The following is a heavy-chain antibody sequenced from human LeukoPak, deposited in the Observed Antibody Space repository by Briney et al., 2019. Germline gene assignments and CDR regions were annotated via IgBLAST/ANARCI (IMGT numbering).Heavy chain of an antibody. CDR2: ITSSSTYI. CDR1: GFTFSRYT. J-gene: IGHJ4*02. Sequence: GGSLRLSCAASGFTFSRYTMNWVRQAPGKGLEWVSSITSSSTYIYYADSLKGRFTISRDNAKNSLYLQMNSLRAEDTAVYYCATPGEGYNYYFDYWGQGTLVTVSS. CDR3: ATPGEGYNYYFDY. D-gene: IGHD5-24*01. V-gene: IGHV3-21*01.